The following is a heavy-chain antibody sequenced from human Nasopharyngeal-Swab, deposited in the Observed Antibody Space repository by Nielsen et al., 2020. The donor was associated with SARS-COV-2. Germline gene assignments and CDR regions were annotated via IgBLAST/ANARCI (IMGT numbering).Heavy chain of an antibody. D-gene: IGHD4-17*01. V-gene: IGHV3-30*03. CDR1: GFTFSSFG. Sequence: GGSLRPPCAASGFTFSSFGMHWVRQAPGKGLEWVAFIAHDASNEYYGDSVKGRFSISRDSSKNNLYLQMVSLRGEDTAVYYCARDAPAHYGAFYWGRGTLVTVSS. J-gene: IGHJ4*02. CDR2: IAHDASNE. CDR3: ARDAPAHYGAFY.